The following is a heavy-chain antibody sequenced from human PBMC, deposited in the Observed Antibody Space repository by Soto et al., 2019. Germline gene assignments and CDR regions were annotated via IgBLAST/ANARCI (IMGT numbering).Heavy chain of an antibody. CDR3: ATDHELLWFGGLHH. CDR1: GYTLTELS. Sequence: GASGKVSCKVSGYTLTELSMHWVRQAPGKGLEWRGGFDPEDGETIYEQKFQGRVTMTEDTSTDTAYMELSSLRSEDMAVYYCATDHELLWFGGLHHWGQGTLVTVSS. D-gene: IGHD3-10*01. J-gene: IGHJ4*02. V-gene: IGHV1-24*01. CDR2: FDPEDGET.